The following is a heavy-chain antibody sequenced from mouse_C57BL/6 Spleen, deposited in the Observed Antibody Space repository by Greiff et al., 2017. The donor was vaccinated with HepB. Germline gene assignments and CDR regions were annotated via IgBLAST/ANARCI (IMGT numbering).Heavy chain of an antibody. J-gene: IGHJ2*01. V-gene: IGHV1-82*01. Sequence: VQLQQSGPELVKPGASVKISCKASGYAFSSSWMNWVKQRPGKGLEWIGRIYPGDGDTNYNGKFKGKATLTADKSSSTAYMQLSSLTSEDSAVYFCARWEAQATPGHWGQGTTLTVSS. CDR1: GYAFSSSW. CDR3: ARWEAQATPGH. D-gene: IGHD3-2*02. CDR2: IYPGDGDT.